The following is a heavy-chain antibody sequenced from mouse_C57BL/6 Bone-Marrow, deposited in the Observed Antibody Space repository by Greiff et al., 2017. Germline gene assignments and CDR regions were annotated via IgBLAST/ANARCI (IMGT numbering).Heavy chain of an antibody. CDR1: GYTFPDYY. Sequence: SGPVLVKPGASVKMSCKASGYTFPDYYMNWVKQSHGKSLEWIGVINPYNGGTSYNQKFKGKATLTVDKSSSTAYMELNSLTSEDSAVYDGAREYGYPDEDYWGQGTTLTVSS. CDR2: INPYNGGT. V-gene: IGHV1-19*01. D-gene: IGHD1-2*01. CDR3: AREYGYPDEDY. J-gene: IGHJ2*01.